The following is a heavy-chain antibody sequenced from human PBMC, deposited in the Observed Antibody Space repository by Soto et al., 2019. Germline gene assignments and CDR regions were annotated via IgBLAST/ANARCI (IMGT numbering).Heavy chain of an antibody. Sequence: GGSLRLSCAASGFTFSGYTMNWVRQAPGRGLEWISSISSGSSYIYYAGSDKGRFTISRDNARNSLFLEMKTLRADDTAVYYCARDILSGGAYPDSWGQGTKVTVSS. J-gene: IGHJ5*01. D-gene: IGHD3-10*01. CDR3: ARDILSGGAYPDS. CDR2: ISSGSSYI. CDR1: GFTFSGYT. V-gene: IGHV3-21*01.